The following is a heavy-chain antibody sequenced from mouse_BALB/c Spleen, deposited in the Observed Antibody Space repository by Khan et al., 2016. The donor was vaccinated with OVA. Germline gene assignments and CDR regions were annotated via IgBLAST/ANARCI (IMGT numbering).Heavy chain of an antibody. D-gene: IGHD2-3*01. V-gene: IGHV3-2*02. CDR2: ISSSGST. CDR3: ARDGSRYNYAMDY. Sequence: EVKLEVSGPGLVKPSQSLSLTCTVTGYSITSDYAWNWIRQFPGNKLEWMGYISSSGSTNYNPALKSRISITRGTSKNQFFLQLNSVTTEDTATYYCARDGSRYNYAMDYWGQGTSVTVSS. CDR1: GYSITSDYA. J-gene: IGHJ4*01.